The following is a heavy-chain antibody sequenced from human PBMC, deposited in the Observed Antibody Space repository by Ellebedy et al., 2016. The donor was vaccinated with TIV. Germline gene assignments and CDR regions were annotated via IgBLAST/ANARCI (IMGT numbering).Heavy chain of an antibody. CDR2: FYYRGST. D-gene: IGHD6-6*01. CDR3: AREHKAARNFDL. V-gene: IGHV4-59*01. J-gene: IGHJ2*01. CDR1: GGSINTYY. Sequence: MPSETLSLTCTVSGGSINTYYWSWIRQPPGKGLEWIGYFYYRGSTNFNPSLKSRVTMPVDTSNNQFSLNLSLVTAADTAVYYWAREHKAARNFDLWGRGILVTVSS.